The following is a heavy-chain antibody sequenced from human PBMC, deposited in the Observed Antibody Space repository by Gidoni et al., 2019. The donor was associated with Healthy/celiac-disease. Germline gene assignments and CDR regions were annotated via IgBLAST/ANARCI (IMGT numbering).Heavy chain of an antibody. CDR3: ARQDYDFWSGYYLDY. D-gene: IGHD3-3*01. Sequence: QLQLQESGPGLVKPSETLSLTCTVSGGSISSSSYYWGWIRQPPGKGLEWIGSIYYSGSTYYNPSLKSRVTISVDTSKNQFSLKLSSVTAADTAVYYCARQDYDFWSGYYLDYWGQGTLVTVSS. V-gene: IGHV4-39*01. CDR1: GGSISSSSYY. CDR2: IYYSGST. J-gene: IGHJ4*02.